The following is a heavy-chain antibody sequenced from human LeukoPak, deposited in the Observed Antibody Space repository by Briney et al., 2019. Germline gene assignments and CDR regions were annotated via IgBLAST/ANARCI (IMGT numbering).Heavy chain of an antibody. CDR3: ASSHSGGDRFSSVAFDF. CDR2: VYHSGAT. CDR1: NGSVGSGGYS. Sequence: SETLSLTCTVSNGSVGSGGYSWSWIRQPPGKGLEWIGYVYHSGATYYNPSLKSRISIPMDRSKNQFSLRLRSVTAADTAVYFCASSHSGGDRFSSVAFDFWGHGTMVTVSS. D-gene: IGHD2-21*02. J-gene: IGHJ3*01. V-gene: IGHV4-30-2*01.